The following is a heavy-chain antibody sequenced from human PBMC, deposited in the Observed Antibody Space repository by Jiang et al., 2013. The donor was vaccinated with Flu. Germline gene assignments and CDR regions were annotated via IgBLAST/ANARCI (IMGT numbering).Heavy chain of an antibody. CDR2: IIPILGIA. CDR1: GGTFSSYA. J-gene: IGHJ3*02. Sequence: EVKKPGSSVKVSCKASGGTFSSYAISWVRQAPGQGLEWMGRIIPILGIANYAQKFQGRVTITADKSTSTAYMELSSLRSEDTAVYYCAREAVGPSGYEIVLGAFDIWGQGTMVTVSS. CDR3: AREAVGPSGYEIVLGAFDI. D-gene: IGHD5-12*01. V-gene: IGHV1-69*04.